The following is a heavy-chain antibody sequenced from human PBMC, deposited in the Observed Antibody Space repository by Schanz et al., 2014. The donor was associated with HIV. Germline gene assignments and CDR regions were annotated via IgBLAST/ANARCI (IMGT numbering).Heavy chain of an antibody. D-gene: IGHD1-26*01. Sequence: QVQLVESGGGVVQPGRSLRLSCAASGFTFSTYGMHWVRQAPGKGLEWVAGISYDGTNKFYVDSVKGRFTISRDNSKNTLYLQMNSLRAEDTAVYYCAKIISGSPYYYYGLDVWGLGTTVTVSS. CDR2: ISYDGTNK. CDR3: AKIISGSPYYYYGLDV. CDR1: GFTFSTYG. J-gene: IGHJ6*02. V-gene: IGHV3-30*18.